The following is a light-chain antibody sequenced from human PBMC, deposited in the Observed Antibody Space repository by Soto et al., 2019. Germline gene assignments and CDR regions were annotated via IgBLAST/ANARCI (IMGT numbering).Light chain of an antibody. CDR3: QQYNNWPPIT. CDR2: GAS. Sequence: IVMTLGAPTLSLSPGKRATLFCRASQSVSSNLACYQQKPGQAPRLLIYGASTRATGIPARFSGSGSGTEFTLTLSSLQSEDFAVYYCQQYNNWPPITFGQGTRLEI. V-gene: IGKV3-15*01. J-gene: IGKJ5*01. CDR1: QSVSSN.